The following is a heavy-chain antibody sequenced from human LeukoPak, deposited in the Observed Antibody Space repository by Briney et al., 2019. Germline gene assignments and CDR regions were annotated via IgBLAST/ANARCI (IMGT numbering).Heavy chain of an antibody. CDR2: IYYSGST. CDR3: ARFSESGSYIDY. V-gene: IGHV4-61*08. J-gene: IGHJ4*02. Sequence: SQTLSLTCTVSGGSISSGGYYWSWIRQHPGKGLEWIGYIYYSGSTNYNPSLKSRVTISVDTSKNQFSLKLSSVTAADTAVYYCARFSESGSYIDYWGQGTLVTVSS. D-gene: IGHD3-10*01. CDR1: GGSISSGGYY.